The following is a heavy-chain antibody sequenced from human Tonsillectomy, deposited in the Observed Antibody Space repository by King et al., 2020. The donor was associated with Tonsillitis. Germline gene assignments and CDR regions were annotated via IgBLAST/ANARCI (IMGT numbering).Heavy chain of an antibody. Sequence: VQLVESGGGLVKPGGSLRLSCAASGFSFCGYTMNWVRQAPGKGLEWVSNLNSGSTSISYADSVRGRFTISRDNSKNSVFLHMNNLRGEDTGIYYCTKSHDYGENGDDGMDVWGQGTTVIVSS. CDR1: GFSFCGYT. D-gene: IGHD4-17*01. J-gene: IGHJ6*02. CDR3: TKSHDYGENGDDGMDV. CDR2: LNSGSTSI. V-gene: IGHV3-21*01.